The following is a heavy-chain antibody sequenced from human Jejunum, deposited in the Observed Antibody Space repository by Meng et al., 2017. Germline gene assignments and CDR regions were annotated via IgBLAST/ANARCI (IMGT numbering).Heavy chain of an antibody. D-gene: IGHD3-10*01. J-gene: IGHJ6*02. CDR2: TSYDGSNK. Sequence: GGSLRLSCAASGFTLSSHSMHWVRQAPGKGLEWVAVTSYDGSNKYYADSVKGRFTISRDKSKNTLYLQMNSLRAEDTAVYYCARDQGLGELQAVRDYYYGLAVWGQGNTV. V-gene: IGHV3-30*04. CDR1: GFTLSSHS. CDR3: ARDQGLGELQAVRDYYYGLAV.